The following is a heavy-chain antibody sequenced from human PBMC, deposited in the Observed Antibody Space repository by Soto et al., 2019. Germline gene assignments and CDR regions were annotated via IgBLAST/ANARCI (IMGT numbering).Heavy chain of an antibody. CDR2: IGKGGDT. CDR3: VRDPAGHGMDV. J-gene: IGHJ6*02. V-gene: IGHV3-13*01. Sequence: DVQLVESGGDLVQPGGSLRLSCAASGFTFSNYDMQWVRQVTGKGLEWVSSIGKGGDTHYADSVKGRFTISRENAKNSQYLQMSSLRAGDTAVYYCVRDPAGHGMDVWGQGTTVTVSS. CDR1: GFTFSNYD. D-gene: IGHD3-10*01.